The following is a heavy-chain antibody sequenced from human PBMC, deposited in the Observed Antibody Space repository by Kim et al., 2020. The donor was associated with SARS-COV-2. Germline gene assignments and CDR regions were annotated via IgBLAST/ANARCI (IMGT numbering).Heavy chain of an antibody. J-gene: IGHJ6*02. CDR2: INHSGST. D-gene: IGHD6-13*01. CDR3: ARGGVIAAAGTDYYYYGMDV. V-gene: IGHV4-34*01. Sequence: SETLSLTCAVYGGSFSGYYWSWIRQPPGKGLEWIGEINHSGSTNYNPSLKSRVTISVDTSKNQFSLKLSSVTAADTAVYYCARGGVIAAAGTDYYYYGMDVWGQGTTVTVSS. CDR1: GGSFSGYY.